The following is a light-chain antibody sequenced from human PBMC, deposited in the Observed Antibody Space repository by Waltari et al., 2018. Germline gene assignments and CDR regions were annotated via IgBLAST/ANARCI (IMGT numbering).Light chain of an antibody. CDR3: QQYNSEWT. CDR1: QRISSW. V-gene: IGKV1-5*03. Sequence: DIQMTQSPSTLSASVGDRVTITCRASQRISSWLAWYQQKPGKAPKLLIYKASSLESGVPSRFSGSGAGTEFTLTISSLQPDDVATYYCQQYNSEWTFGQGTKEEIK. CDR2: KAS. J-gene: IGKJ1*01.